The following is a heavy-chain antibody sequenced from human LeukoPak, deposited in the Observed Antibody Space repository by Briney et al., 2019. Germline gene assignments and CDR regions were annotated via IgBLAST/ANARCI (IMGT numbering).Heavy chain of an antibody. CDR1: GFTFSSYG. Sequence: PGGSLRLSRAASGFTFSSYGMHWVRQAPGKGLEWVAVISYDGSNKYYADSVKGRFTISRDNSKNTLYLQMNSLRAEDTAVYYCAKDRPDGFGRIMTSPPSYWGQGTLVTVSS. V-gene: IGHV3-30*18. J-gene: IGHJ4*02. CDR3: AKDRPDGFGRIMTSPPSY. D-gene: IGHD3-16*01. CDR2: ISYDGSNK.